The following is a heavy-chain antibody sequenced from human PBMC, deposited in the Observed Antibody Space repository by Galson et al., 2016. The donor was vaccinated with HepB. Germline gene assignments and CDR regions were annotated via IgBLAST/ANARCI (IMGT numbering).Heavy chain of an antibody. J-gene: IGHJ6*02. CDR2: ISYDGTDK. CDR1: GFTFSSYA. CDR3: ARTDKSYYYGMDV. D-gene: IGHD2-21*02. V-gene: IGHV3-30*04. Sequence: SLRLSCSASGFTFSSYAIHWVRQAPGKGLDWVAVISYDGTDKYYAASVKGRFTISRDNSKNTVYLQMDTLRGEDTAVYYCARTDKSYYYGMDVWGQGTKVTVSS.